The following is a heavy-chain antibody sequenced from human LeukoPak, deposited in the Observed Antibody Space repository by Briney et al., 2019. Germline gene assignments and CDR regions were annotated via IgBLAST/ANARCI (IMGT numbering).Heavy chain of an antibody. D-gene: IGHD3-22*01. CDR2: IYTSGST. CDR3: ARGIERYYDSSGYYY. J-gene: IGHJ4*02. Sequence: SETLSHTCTVSGGSISSYYWSWIRQPPGKGLEWIGYIYTSGSTNYNPSLKSRVTKSVDTSRNQFSLKLSSVTAADTAVYYCARGIERYYDSSGYYYWGQGTLVTVSS. V-gene: IGHV4-4*09. CDR1: GGSISSYY.